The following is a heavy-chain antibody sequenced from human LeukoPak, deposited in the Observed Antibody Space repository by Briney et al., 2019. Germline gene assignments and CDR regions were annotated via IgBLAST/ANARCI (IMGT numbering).Heavy chain of an antibody. D-gene: IGHD6-13*01. CDR1: GGSISSNNYY. V-gene: IGHV4-39*01. J-gene: IGHJ4*02. CDR3: ARHGDNSSWYVAY. CDR2: IYYSGST. Sequence: SETLSLTCTVSGGSISSNNYYWGWIHQPPGKGLEWIGSIYYSGSTYYNPSLKSRVTISVDTSKNQFSLKLSSVTAADTAVYYCARHGDNSSWYVAYWGQGTLVTVSS.